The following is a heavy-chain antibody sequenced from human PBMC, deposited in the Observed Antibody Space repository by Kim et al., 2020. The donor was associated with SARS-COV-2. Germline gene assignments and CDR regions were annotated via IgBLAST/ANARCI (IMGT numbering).Heavy chain of an antibody. V-gene: IGHV1-18*01. J-gene: IGHJ6*02. CDR3: AREYLPAGRGYSYGYGGSYYYYGMDV. CDR2: ISAYNGNT. Sequence: ASVKVSCKASGYTFTSYGISWVRQAPGQGLEWMGWISAYNGNTNYAQKLQGRVTMTTDTSTSTAYMELRSLRSDDTAVYYCAREYLPAGRGYSYGYGGSYYYYGMDVWGQGTTVTVSS. CDR1: GYTFTSYG. D-gene: IGHD5-18*01.